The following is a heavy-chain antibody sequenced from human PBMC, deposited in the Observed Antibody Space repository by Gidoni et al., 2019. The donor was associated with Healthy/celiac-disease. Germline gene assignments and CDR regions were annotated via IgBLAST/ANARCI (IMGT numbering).Heavy chain of an antibody. CDR1: GGSFSGYY. CDR2: INHRGST. J-gene: IGHJ4*02. D-gene: IGHD2-2*01. V-gene: IGHV4-34*01. CDR3: ARVGRDCSSTSCYVDY. Sequence: QVQLQQWGEGLLKPSETLSLTCAVYGGSFSGYYWSWIRQPPWKGLVWIGEINHRGSTNYIPSLKSRVTISVATSKNQFSLKLSSVTAADTAVYYCARVGRDCSSTSCYVDYWGQGTLVTVSS.